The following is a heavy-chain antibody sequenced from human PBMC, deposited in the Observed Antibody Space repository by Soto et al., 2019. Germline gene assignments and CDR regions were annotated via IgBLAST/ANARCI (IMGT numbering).Heavy chain of an antibody. Sequence: QVQLVQSGAEVKKPGSSVKVSCKASGGTFSSYAISWVRQAPGQGLEWMGGIIPIFGTANYAQKFQGRVTITADESTSTAYMELSRLRSEDTAVYYCAREYCGGDCRTYFDYWGQGTLVTVSS. V-gene: IGHV1-69*01. CDR3: AREYCGGDCRTYFDY. D-gene: IGHD2-21*02. CDR2: IIPIFGTA. J-gene: IGHJ4*02. CDR1: GGTFSSYA.